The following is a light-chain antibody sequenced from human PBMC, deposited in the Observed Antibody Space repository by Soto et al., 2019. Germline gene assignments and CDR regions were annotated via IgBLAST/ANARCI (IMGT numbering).Light chain of an antibody. Sequence: EIVLTQSPGTLSLSPGERATLSCRASQSVSSTYLAWYQQKLGQAPRLVIYAASSRATGIPDRFSGSGSGTDFPLPISRLEPEDYAVYYCQQLGSPLTFGGGTKGEIK. CDR3: QQLGSPLT. CDR2: AAS. J-gene: IGKJ4*01. V-gene: IGKV3-20*01. CDR1: QSVSSTY.